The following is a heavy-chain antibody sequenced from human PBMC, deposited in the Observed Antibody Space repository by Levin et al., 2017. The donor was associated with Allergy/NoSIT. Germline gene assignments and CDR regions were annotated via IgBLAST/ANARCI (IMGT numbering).Heavy chain of an antibody. Sequence: AGGSLRLSCAASGFTFSSYGMHWVRQAPGKGLEWVAVISYDGSNKYYVDSVQGRFTISRDNSKNTLYLQMNSLRAEDTAVYYCAKDLGGYSPFDYWGQGTLVTVSS. CDR2: ISYDGSNK. CDR1: GFTFSSYG. D-gene: IGHD4-11*01. V-gene: IGHV3-30*18. CDR3: AKDLGGYSPFDY. J-gene: IGHJ4*02.